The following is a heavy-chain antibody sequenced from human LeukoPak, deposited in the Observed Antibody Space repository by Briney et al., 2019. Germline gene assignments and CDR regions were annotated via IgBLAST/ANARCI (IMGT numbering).Heavy chain of an antibody. CDR3: ARESPGDSSGYYCDY. Sequence: GGSLRLSCAVSGFTFDDYAMHWVRQVPGKGLEWVSGINWNSDSIGYADSVKGRFTTSRDNAKNSLYLQMNSLRAEDTAVYYCARESPGDSSGYYCDYWGQGTLVTVSS. D-gene: IGHD3-22*01. CDR2: INWNSDSI. J-gene: IGHJ4*02. V-gene: IGHV3-9*01. CDR1: GFTFDDYA.